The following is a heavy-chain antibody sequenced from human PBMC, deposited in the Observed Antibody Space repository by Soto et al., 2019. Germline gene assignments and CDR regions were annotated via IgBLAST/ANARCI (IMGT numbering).Heavy chain of an antibody. D-gene: IGHD3-10*01. CDR2: IFYRGST. CDR1: GGSISGYY. V-gene: IGHV4-59*03. J-gene: IGHJ3*02. Sequence: QVQLEESGPGLVKPSETLSLTCTVSGGSISGYYWSWIRQAPGKGLEWIGYIFYRGSTNYNPSLKSRVTISQHTSKNQFSLQLSSVTAADTGGYYRVIHPGRGDLGCALDMWGQGTMVTVSS. CDR3: VIHPGRGDLGCALDM.